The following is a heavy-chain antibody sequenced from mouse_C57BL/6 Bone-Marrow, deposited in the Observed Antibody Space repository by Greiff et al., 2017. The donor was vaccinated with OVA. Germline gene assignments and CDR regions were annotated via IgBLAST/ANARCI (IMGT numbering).Heavy chain of an antibody. CDR3: ARKDYWDGYWYFDV. CDR1: GYTFTSYG. J-gene: IGHJ1*03. V-gene: IGHV1-58*01. D-gene: IGHD4-1*01. Sequence: VQLKQSGAELARPGASVKLSCKASGYTFTSYGINWVKQRPGQGLEWIGYIYIGNGYTEYNEKFKGKATLTSDTSSSTAYMQLSSLTSEDSAIYFCARKDYWDGYWYFDVWGTGTTVTVSS. CDR2: IYIGNGYT.